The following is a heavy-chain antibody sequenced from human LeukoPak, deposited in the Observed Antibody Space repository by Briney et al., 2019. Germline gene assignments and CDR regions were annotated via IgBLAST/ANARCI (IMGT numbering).Heavy chain of an antibody. CDR2: IIPIFGTA. V-gene: IGHV1-69*05. CDR3: ARDRRVGDFADAFDI. D-gene: IGHD3-10*01. CDR1: GGTFSSYA. Sequence: SVKVSCKASGGTFSSYAISWVRRAPGQGLEWMGGIIPIFGTANYAQKFQGRVTITTDESTSTAYMELSSLRSEDTAVYYCARDRRVGDFADAFDIWGQGTMVTVSS. J-gene: IGHJ3*02.